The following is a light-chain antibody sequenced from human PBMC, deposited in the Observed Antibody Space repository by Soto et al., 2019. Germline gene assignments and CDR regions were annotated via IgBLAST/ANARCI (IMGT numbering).Light chain of an antibody. V-gene: IGLV3-25*02. CDR1: SLPKQY. CDR2: KDS. CDR3: QSAVSSGTYVV. Sequence: SYELTQPPSASVSPGQTARITCSGDSLPKQYAYWYQQKPGQAPVLVIYKDSERPSGIPERFSGSSSGTTVTLTISGVQAEDEADYYCQSAVSSGTYVVFGGGTKQTVL. J-gene: IGLJ2*01.